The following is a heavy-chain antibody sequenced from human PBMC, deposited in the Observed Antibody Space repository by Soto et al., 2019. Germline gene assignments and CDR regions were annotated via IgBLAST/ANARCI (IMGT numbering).Heavy chain of an antibody. V-gene: IGHV4-39*07. CDR3: ARRYGGVFDI. D-gene: IGHD2-8*02. CDR2: IYYSGST. J-gene: IGHJ3*02. Sequence: SETLSLTCTVSGGSISSSSYYWGWIRQPPGKELEWIGSIYYSGSTNYNPSLKSRVTISVDTSKNQFSLKLSSVTAADTAVYYCARRYGGVFDIGGKGTMVTVSS. CDR1: GGSISSSSYY.